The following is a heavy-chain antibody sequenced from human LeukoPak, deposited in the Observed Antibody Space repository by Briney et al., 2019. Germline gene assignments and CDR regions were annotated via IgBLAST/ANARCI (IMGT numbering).Heavy chain of an antibody. Sequence: GGSLRLSCAASGFTFSSYSMNWVRQAPGKGLEWVSSISSSSSFTYYADSVKSRFTISRDNAKNSLYLQMNSLRAEDTAVYYCARDPHEGYNDYWGQGTLVTVSS. D-gene: IGHD5-24*01. CDR1: GFTFSSYS. V-gene: IGHV3-21*01. CDR2: ISSSSSFT. J-gene: IGHJ4*02. CDR3: ARDPHEGYNDY.